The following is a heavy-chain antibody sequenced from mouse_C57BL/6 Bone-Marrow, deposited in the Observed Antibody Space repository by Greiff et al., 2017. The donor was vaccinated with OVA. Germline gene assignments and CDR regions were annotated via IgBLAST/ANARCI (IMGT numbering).Heavy chain of an antibody. Sequence: EVQVLESGAGLVKPGGSLKLSCAASGFTFSSYAMSWVRQTPGKRLEWVATISDCGSYTYYHDNVKGRFTISRDNAKNTVYLQMSHLKSEDTAMYCCTREYSSNFDYWGQGTTLTVSS. D-gene: IGHD2-5*01. CDR2: ISDCGSYT. CDR3: TREYSSNFDY. CDR1: GFTFSSYA. J-gene: IGHJ2*01. V-gene: IGHV5-4*01.